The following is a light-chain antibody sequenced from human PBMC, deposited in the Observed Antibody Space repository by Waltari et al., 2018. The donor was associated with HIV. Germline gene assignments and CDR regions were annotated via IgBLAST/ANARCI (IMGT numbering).Light chain of an antibody. CDR3: AAWDGSLNGRI. CDR1: SPDIGGPT. Sequence: QSLLTQPPSASRSPRHRATMPCSASSPDIGGPTVPWYQPPPGPAPKLHIYANNQRPSGVPDRFSGSKSGSSASLAFIGLQSDDEADYYYAAWDGSLNGRIFGGGTKLTVL. CDR2: ANN. J-gene: IGLJ2*01. V-gene: IGLV1-44*01.